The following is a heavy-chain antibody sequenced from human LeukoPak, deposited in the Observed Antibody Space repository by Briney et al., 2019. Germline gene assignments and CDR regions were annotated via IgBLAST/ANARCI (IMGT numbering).Heavy chain of an antibody. CDR1: GYTLTELS. CDR3: ASLLSGGWEKRDYYFDY. CDR2: FDPEDGET. V-gene: IGHV1-24*01. D-gene: IGHD6-19*01. Sequence: ASVKVSCKVSGYTLTELSMHWVRQAPGKGLEWMGGFDPEDGETIYAQKLQGRVTMTEDTSTDTAYMELSSLRSEDTAVYYCASLLSGGWEKRDYYFDYWGQGTLVTVSS. J-gene: IGHJ4*02.